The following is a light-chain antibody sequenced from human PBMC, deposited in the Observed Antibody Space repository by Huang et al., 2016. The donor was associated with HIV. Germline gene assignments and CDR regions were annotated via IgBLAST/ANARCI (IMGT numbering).Light chain of an antibody. CDR2: GAS. CDR1: PRLGRSS. V-gene: IGKV3-20*01. CDR3: QQYDSSPVT. J-gene: IGKJ4*01. Sequence: DIVLTQSPGTLSLSPGEGATLSCRASPRLGRSSLAWYQQKAGQAPRLLRYGASSRATGIPDRFRGSGSGTDFTLSISRLEPEDFAVYYCQQYDSSPVTFGGGTKVEIK.